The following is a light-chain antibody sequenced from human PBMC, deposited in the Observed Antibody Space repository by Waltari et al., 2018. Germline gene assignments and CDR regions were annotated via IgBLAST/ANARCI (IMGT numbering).Light chain of an antibody. CDR1: QTLLHSNGNTY. Sequence: IGMTQTPLSPPITPGEPASLSCRSSQTLLHSNGNTYLHWYLQKPGQAPQLLIFGGSNRASGVPERFSGSGSGTDFTLRISKVEAEDVGVYFCEQAIAFPWTFGQGTKVEIK. J-gene: IGKJ1*01. CDR3: EQAIAFPWT. V-gene: IGKV2-40*01. CDR2: GGS.